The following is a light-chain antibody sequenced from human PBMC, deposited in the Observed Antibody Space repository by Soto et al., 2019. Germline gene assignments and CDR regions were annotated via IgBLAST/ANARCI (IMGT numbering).Light chain of an antibody. Sequence: AIQMTQSPSSLSASVGDRVIITCRASQDISNDLGWYQQKPGKAPKLLIYAASTLHSGVPSRFSGSGSGTDFTLTISSLQPEDFATYYCLHDYNYPRTFGQGTNVEIK. CDR1: QDISND. J-gene: IGKJ1*01. CDR2: AAS. CDR3: LHDYNYPRT. V-gene: IGKV1-6*01.